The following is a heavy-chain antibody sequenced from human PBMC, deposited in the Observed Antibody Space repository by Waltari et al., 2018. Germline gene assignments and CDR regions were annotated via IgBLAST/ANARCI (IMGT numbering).Heavy chain of an antibody. CDR3: ARSDLVVVPRGYFQH. J-gene: IGHJ1*01. D-gene: IGHD2-21*01. V-gene: IGHV1-69*01. CDR2: RIHGLGTA. Sequence: QVQLVQSGAEVKKPGSSVKVSCKASGGTFSSYAISWVRQAPGPGLEAMGEGRGWMGGRIHGLGTANYARKVQGRVTITADESTSTAYMELSSLRSEDTAVYYCARSDLVVVPRGYFQHWGQGTLVTVSS. CDR1: GGTFSSYA.